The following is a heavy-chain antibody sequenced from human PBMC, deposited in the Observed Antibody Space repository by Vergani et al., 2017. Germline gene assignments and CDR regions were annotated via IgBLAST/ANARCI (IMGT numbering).Heavy chain of an antibody. Sequence: QVQLVESGGGVVQPGGSLRLSCAASGFTFSSYGMHWVRQAPGKGLEWVAFIRYDGSKKYYADSVKGRFTISRDNSKNTLYLQMNSLRAEDTAVYYCAKVDYDFWSGYSYYFDYWGQGTLVTVSS. CDR3: AKVDYDFWSGYSYYFDY. V-gene: IGHV3-30*02. CDR1: GFTFSSYG. J-gene: IGHJ4*02. CDR2: IRYDGSKK. D-gene: IGHD3-3*01.